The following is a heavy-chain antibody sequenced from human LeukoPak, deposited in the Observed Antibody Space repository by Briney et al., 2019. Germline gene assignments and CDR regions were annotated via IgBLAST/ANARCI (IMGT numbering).Heavy chain of an antibody. CDR1: GFTFSGSA. V-gene: IGHV3-73*01. J-gene: IGHJ5*02. CDR2: IDKEKNSYAA. CDR3: TRDSGTYNWLDP. Sequence: GGSLRLSCAASGFTFSGSAIHWVRQSFGKGLEWIGHIDKEKNSYAAASAYAVSVEGRFTVSRDDSKNMAFLQMSGLKTEDTALYFCTRDSGTYNWLDPWGQGTLVTVSS. D-gene: IGHD1-26*01.